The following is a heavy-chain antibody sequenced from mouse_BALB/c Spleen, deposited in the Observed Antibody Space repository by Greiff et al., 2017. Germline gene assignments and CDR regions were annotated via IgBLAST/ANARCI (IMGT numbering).Heavy chain of an antibody. J-gene: IGHJ4*01. D-gene: IGHD2-4*01. CDR3: AISTMITYYAMDY. CDR2: ISYSGST. CDR1: GYSITSDYA. Sequence: EVKLVESGPGLVKPSQSLSLTCTVTGYSITSDYAWNWIRQFPGNKLEWMGYISYSGSTSYNPSLKSRISITRDTSKNQFFLQLNSVTTEDTATYYCAISTMITYYAMDYWGQGTSVTVSS. V-gene: IGHV3-2*02.